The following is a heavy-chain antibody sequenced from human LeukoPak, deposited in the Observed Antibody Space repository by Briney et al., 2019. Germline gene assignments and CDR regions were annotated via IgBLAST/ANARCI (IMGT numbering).Heavy chain of an antibody. Sequence: SETLSLTCTVSGGSVASTGCYWGWIRQPPGKGLEWIGSAYYTGDTYSTPSLKSRLTISDDTSRNQFALTLSSVTAADTAVYYCGRHVSNGWDYHYGLDVWGQGTTVTVSS. J-gene: IGHJ6*02. CDR1: GGSVASTGCY. V-gene: IGHV4-39*01. D-gene: IGHD6-19*01. CDR3: GRHVSNGWDYHYGLDV. CDR2: AYYTGDT.